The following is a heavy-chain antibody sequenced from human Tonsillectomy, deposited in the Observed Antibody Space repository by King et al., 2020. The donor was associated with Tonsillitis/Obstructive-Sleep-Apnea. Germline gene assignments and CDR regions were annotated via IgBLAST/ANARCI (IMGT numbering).Heavy chain of an antibody. CDR1: GLTFSSHA. D-gene: IGHD3-10*01. J-gene: IGHJ4*02. Sequence: QLVQSGGGLVQPGRSLRLSCEASGLTFSSHAMSWVRQAPGKGLEWVSGISGSGDSTYYAESVKGRFTISRDKSKNTLFLQMNSLRAEDTAVYYCASTPYGSGTYYYFDYWGQGTLVTVSS. CDR3: ASTPYGSGTYYYFDY. CDR2: ISGSGDST. V-gene: IGHV3-23*04.